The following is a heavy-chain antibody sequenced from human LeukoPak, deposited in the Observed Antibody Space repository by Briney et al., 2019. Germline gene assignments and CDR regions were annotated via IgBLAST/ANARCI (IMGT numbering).Heavy chain of an antibody. CDR1: GFTFSGSA. J-gene: IGHJ4*02. V-gene: IGHV3-73*01. D-gene: IGHD3-16*01. Sequence: GGSLKLSCAASGFTFSGSAMHWVRQASGKGLEWVGRIRSKANSYATAYAASVKGRFTISRDDSKNTAYLQMNSLKIEDTAVYYCTEGESLLDYWGQGTLVTVSS. CDR2: IRSKANSYAT. CDR3: TEGESLLDY.